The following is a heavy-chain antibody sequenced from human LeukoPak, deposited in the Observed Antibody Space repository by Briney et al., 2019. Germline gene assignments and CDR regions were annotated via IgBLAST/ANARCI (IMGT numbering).Heavy chain of an antibody. CDR3: ARGPAAYSSSWFDY. V-gene: IGHV3-66*01. CDR1: GFTVSSNY. CDR2: IYSGGST. J-gene: IGHJ5*01. Sequence: GGSLRLSCAASGFTVSSNYMSWVRQAPGKELEWVSVIYSGGSTYYADSVKGRFTISRDNSKNTLYLQMNSLRAEDTAVYYCARGPAAYSSSWFDYWGQGTLVTVSS. D-gene: IGHD6-13*01.